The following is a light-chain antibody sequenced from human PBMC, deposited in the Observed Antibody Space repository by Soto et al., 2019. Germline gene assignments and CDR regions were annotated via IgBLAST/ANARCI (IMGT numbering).Light chain of an antibody. CDR3: QQYKSDWT. CDR2: KAS. Sequence: DIQMTQSPSTLSASVGDRVTITCRASQSISKWLAWYQQRPGSAPKVLIYKASNLATGVPSRFSGFGSGTEFTLTISALQPDDFAIYFCQQYKSDWTFGQGTKAEI. J-gene: IGKJ1*01. V-gene: IGKV1-5*03. CDR1: QSISKW.